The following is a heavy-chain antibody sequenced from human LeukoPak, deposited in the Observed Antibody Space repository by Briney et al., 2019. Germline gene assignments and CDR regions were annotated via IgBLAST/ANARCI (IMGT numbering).Heavy chain of an antibody. CDR3: TSVYDTSGYYHSGIDY. V-gene: IGHV3-49*04. J-gene: IGHJ4*02. Sequence: RTGGSLRLSCTTSGFNFGDYAMSWVRQAPGKGLEWVGFIRSKAYRGATGDAASVKGRVTISRDDSKSIAYLHMNSLKTEDTAVYYCTSVYDTSGYYHSGIDYWGQGALVTVSS. CDR1: GFNFGDYA. CDR2: IRSKAYRGAT. D-gene: IGHD3-22*01.